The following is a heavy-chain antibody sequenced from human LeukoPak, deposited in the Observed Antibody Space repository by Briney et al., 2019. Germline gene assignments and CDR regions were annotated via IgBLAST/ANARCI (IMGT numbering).Heavy chain of an antibody. Sequence: SETLSLTCAVYGGSFSGYYWSWLRQPPGKGLEWIGEINHSGSTNYNPSLKSRVTISVDASKNQFSLKLSSVTAADTAVYYCARRRGYDYVWGSYRGYYYYMDVWGKGTTVTVSS. J-gene: IGHJ6*03. V-gene: IGHV4-34*01. CDR3: ARRRGYDYVWGSYRGYYYYMDV. D-gene: IGHD3-16*02. CDR1: GGSFSGYY. CDR2: INHSGST.